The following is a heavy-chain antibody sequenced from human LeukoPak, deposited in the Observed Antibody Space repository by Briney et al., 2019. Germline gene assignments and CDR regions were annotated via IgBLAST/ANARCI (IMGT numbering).Heavy chain of an antibody. V-gene: IGHV4-59*01. D-gene: IGHD6-6*01. Sequence: SETLSLTCTVSGGSISSYYWSWIRQPPGKGLEWIGYIYYSGSTNYNPSLKSRVTISVDTSKNQFSLKLSSVTAADTAVYYCARDQGSPTGFDPWGQGTLVTVSS. J-gene: IGHJ5*02. CDR3: ARDQGSPTGFDP. CDR1: GGSISSYY. CDR2: IYYSGST.